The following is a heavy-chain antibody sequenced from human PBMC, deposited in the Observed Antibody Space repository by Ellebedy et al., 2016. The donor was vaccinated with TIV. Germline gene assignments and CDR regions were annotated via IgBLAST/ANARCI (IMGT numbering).Heavy chain of an antibody. CDR1: GDSISSGNW. D-gene: IGHD3-22*01. CDR3: ARVDPRDSSGPGY. V-gene: IGHV4-4*02. Sequence: MPSETLSLTCAVSGDSISSGNWWSWVRQPPGKGLEWMGEVYHTGCTYYNPSLKGRVAISVDTSKNQFSLQLSSVTAADTAVYYCARVDPRDSSGPGYWGQGTLVTVSS. CDR2: VYHTGCT. J-gene: IGHJ4*02.